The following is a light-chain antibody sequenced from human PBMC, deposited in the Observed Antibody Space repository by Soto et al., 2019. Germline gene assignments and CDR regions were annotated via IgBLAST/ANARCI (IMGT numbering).Light chain of an antibody. CDR2: DAS. V-gene: IGKV3-11*01. CDR3: QQRSNWPRT. Sequence: EIVLTQSPSTLSLSPGERATLSARASQSVSSYLAWYQHRPGQAPRILIYDASNRDTGIPARFSGSGSGTDFTLTISSLEPEDFEVYYCQQRSNWPRTFGQGTKVDIK. CDR1: QSVSSY. J-gene: IGKJ1*01.